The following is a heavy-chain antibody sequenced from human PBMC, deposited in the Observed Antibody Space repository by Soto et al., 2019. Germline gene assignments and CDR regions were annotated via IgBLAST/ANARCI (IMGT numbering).Heavy chain of an antibody. J-gene: IGHJ2*01. V-gene: IGHV4-59*08. CDR2: IYYSGST. CDR3: ARHGDGYFDL. D-gene: IGHD7-27*01. Sequence: QVQLQESGPGLVKPSETLSLTCTVSGGSISSYYWSWIRQPPGKGLEWIGYIYYSGSTNYNPSLKSRVAISVDTSKNQFSLKLSSVTAADTAVYYCARHGDGYFDLWGRGTLVTVSS. CDR1: GGSISSYY.